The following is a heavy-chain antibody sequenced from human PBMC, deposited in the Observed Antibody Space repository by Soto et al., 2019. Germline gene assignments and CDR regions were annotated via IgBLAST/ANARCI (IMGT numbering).Heavy chain of an antibody. V-gene: IGHV4-39*01. Sequence: PSETLSLTCTVSGGSISSSSYYWGWIRQPPGKGLEWIGSIYYSGSTYYNPSLKGRVTISVDTSKNQFSLKLSSVTAADTAVYYCARHVPPRTMVRGVIYYFDYWGQGTLVTVSS. CDR1: GGSISSSSYY. CDR2: IYYSGST. D-gene: IGHD3-10*01. J-gene: IGHJ4*02. CDR3: ARHVPPRTMVRGVIYYFDY.